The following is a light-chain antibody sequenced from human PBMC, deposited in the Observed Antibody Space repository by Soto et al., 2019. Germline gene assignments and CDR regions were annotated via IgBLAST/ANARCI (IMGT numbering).Light chain of an antibody. CDR2: EGS. J-gene: IGLJ1*01. CDR1: SSDVGSYNS. Sequence: QSVLTQPASVSGSPGQSIAISCTGTSSDVGSYNSVSWHQQHPGKAPKLMIYEGSKRPSGVSDRFSGSKSGNTASLTISGLQAEDEADYYCCSYAGNPYVFGTGTKVTV. CDR3: CSYAGNPYV. V-gene: IGLV2-23*01.